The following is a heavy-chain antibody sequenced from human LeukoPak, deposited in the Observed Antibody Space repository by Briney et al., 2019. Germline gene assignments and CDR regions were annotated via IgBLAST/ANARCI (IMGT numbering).Heavy chain of an antibody. J-gene: IGHJ4*02. CDR2: INPNNGGT. CDR1: GYTFTGYY. CDR3: ARGVIAVAGPFFDY. D-gene: IGHD6-19*01. Sequence: ASVKVSCKASGYTFTGYYMHWVRQAPGKGLEWMGWINPNNGGTNYAQKFQGWVTMTRDTSISTAYMELSRLRSDDTAVYYCARGVIAVAGPFFDYWGQGTLVTVSS. V-gene: IGHV1-2*04.